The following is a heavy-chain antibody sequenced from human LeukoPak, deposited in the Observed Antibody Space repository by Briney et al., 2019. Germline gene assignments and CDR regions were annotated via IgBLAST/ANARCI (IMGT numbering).Heavy chain of an antibody. CDR1: GFTFSSYS. CDR2: ISSGSSYI. D-gene: IGHD6-19*01. J-gene: IGHJ4*02. V-gene: IGHV3-21*01. CDR3: AREEVAEQGYFDY. Sequence: GGSLGLSCAASGFTFSSYSMNWFRQAPGKGLEWVSSISSGSSYIYYADSVKGRFTISRDNAKNSLYLQMNSLRAEDTAVYYCAREEVAEQGYFDYWGQGALVTVSS.